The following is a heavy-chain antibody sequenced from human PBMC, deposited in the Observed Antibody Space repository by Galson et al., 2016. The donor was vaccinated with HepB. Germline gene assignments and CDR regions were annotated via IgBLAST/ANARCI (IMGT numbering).Heavy chain of an antibody. Sequence: SLRLSCAASGFRFSNYWMHWVRQTPGKGLVWVSRLTSDGSATTYACSVEGRFTISRDNAKTTLYLQMNSLRAADTAVYYCARDCTGGTCKFAGYDAFDIWGQGTTVTVSS. CDR1: GFRFSNYW. V-gene: IGHV3-74*03. J-gene: IGHJ3*02. CDR3: ARDCTGGTCKFAGYDAFDI. CDR2: LTSDGSAT. D-gene: IGHD2-8*02.